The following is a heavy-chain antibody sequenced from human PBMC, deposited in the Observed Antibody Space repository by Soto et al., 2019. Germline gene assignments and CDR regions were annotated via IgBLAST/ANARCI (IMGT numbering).Heavy chain of an antibody. J-gene: IGHJ4*02. CDR1: GFTFSNYW. Sequence: EVQLVESGGGLVQPGGSLRLSCAASGFTFSNYWMHWVRQAPGKGLVWVSRINFDESTTTYADSVQGRFTISRDNAKNTLYLQLNSLRAEDTAIYYCVTGVRTAGHVYPFDDWGQGALVTVSS. V-gene: IGHV3-74*01. CDR2: INFDESTT. CDR3: VTGVRTAGHVYPFDD. D-gene: IGHD3-16*01.